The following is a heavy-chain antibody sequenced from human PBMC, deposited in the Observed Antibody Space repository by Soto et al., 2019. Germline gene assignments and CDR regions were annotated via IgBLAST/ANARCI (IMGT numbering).Heavy chain of an antibody. CDR3: ARDRRGIVVVPAAFFFHYYYYMDV. Sequence: EVQLVESGGGLVQPGGSLRLSCAASGFTFSSYSMNWVRQAPGKGLEWVSYISSSSSTIYYADSVKGRFTISRDNAKNSLYLQMNSLRAEDTAVYYCARDRRGIVVVPAAFFFHYYYYMDVWGKGTTVTVSS. V-gene: IGHV3-48*01. D-gene: IGHD2-2*01. CDR2: ISSSSSTI. J-gene: IGHJ6*03. CDR1: GFTFSSYS.